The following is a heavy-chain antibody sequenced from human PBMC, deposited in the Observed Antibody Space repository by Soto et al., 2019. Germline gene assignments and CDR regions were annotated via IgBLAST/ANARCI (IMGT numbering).Heavy chain of an antibody. CDR1: GSSISSGYY. Sequence: SETLSLTCDVSGSSISSGYYWGWIRQPPGKGLEWIVSISHSGSTYYNPSLKSRVTISVDLSKNQFSLKLSSVTAADTAVYYCARVHSSGWYSFGYWGQGTLVTVS. J-gene: IGHJ4*02. D-gene: IGHD6-19*01. CDR2: ISHSGST. CDR3: ARVHSSGWYSFGY. V-gene: IGHV4-38-2*01.